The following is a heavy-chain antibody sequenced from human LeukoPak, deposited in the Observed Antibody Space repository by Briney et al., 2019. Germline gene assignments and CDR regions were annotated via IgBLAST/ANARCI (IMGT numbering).Heavy chain of an antibody. CDR2: IYPGDSDT. Sequence: GESLKISCKGSGYSFTSYWNGWVRQMPGKGPEWMGIIYPGDSDTRYSPSFQGQVTISADKSISTAYLQWSSLKASDTAMYYCARRGPAGYYSLNYFDYWGQGTLVTVSS. CDR3: ARRGPAGYYSLNYFDY. J-gene: IGHJ4*02. CDR1: GYSFTSYW. D-gene: IGHD3-9*01. V-gene: IGHV5-51*01.